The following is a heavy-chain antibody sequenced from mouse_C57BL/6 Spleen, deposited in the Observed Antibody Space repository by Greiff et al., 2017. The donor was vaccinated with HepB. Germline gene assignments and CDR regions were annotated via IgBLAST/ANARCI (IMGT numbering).Heavy chain of an antibody. D-gene: IGHD3-1*01. J-gene: IGHJ4*01. Sequence: EVKVVESEGGLVQPGGSMKLSCTASGFTFSDYYMAWVRQVPEKGLEWVANINYDGGSTYYMDTLKGRFIISRDNAKNILYMQMSSLKSEDTATYYCAREGYGAMDYWGQGTSVTVSS. V-gene: IGHV5-16*01. CDR2: INYDGGST. CDR3: AREGYGAMDY. CDR1: GFTFSDYY.